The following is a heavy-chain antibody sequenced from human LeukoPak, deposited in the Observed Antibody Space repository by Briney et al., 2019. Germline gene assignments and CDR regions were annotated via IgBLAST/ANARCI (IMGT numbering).Heavy chain of an antibody. J-gene: IGHJ3*02. CDR2: ISYDGSNK. CDR3: AKDRVPAAMFDAFDI. V-gene: IGHV3-30*18. CDR1: GLTFSSYG. Sequence: PGGSLRLSCAASGLTFSSYGMHWVRQAPGKGLEWVAVISYDGSNKYYADSVKGRFTISRDNSKNTLYLQMNSLRAEDTAVYYCAKDRVPAAMFDAFDIWGQGTMVTVSS. D-gene: IGHD2-2*01.